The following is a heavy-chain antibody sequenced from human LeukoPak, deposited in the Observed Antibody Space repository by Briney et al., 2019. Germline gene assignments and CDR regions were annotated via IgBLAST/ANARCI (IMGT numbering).Heavy chain of an antibody. Sequence: GESLKISCKGSGYSLAYYWIGWVRQMPGKGLEWMGIIYPGDSDDRYSPSFQGQVTISVDKSISTAYLQWSSLKASDTAMYYCARQSYGDWAFVDSWGQGTLVTVSS. J-gene: IGHJ4*02. CDR3: ARQSYGDWAFVDS. CDR1: GYSLAYYW. D-gene: IGHD4-17*01. CDR2: IYPGDSDD. V-gene: IGHV5-51*01.